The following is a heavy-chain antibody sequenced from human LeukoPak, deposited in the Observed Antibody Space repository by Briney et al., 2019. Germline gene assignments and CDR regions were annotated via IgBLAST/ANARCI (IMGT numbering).Heavy chain of an antibody. CDR3: ARGSGWYYGMDV. D-gene: IGHD6-19*01. CDR1: AYTLTGYY. J-gene: IGHJ6*02. Sequence: ASVNVSCKASAYTLTGYYMHWVRQAPGQGLEWMGWINPHSGGTNYAQKFQGRVTMTRDTSISTAYMELSRLRSDDTAVYYCARGSGWYYGMDVWGQGITVTVSS. CDR2: INPHSGGT. V-gene: IGHV1-2*02.